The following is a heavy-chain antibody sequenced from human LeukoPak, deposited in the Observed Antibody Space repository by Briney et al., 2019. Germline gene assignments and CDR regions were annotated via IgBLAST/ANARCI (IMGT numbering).Heavy chain of an antibody. CDR3: ARGGGTTVTKRILVAFDI. V-gene: IGHV4-61*01. J-gene: IGHJ3*02. Sequence: PSETLSLTCTVSGGSVSSVSYYWSWIRQPPGKGLEWIGYIYYSGTTNYNPSLKSRVTISVDTSKNQFSLKLSSVTAADTAVYYCARGGGTTVTKRILVAFDIWGQGTMVTVSS. D-gene: IGHD4-17*01. CDR2: IYYSGTT. CDR1: GGSVSSVSYY.